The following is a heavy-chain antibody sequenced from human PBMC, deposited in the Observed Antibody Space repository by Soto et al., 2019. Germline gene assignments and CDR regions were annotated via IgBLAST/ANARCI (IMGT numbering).Heavy chain of an antibody. CDR1: GFSLTTNEVV. Sequence: QITLKESGPTLVKSTQTLTLTCTFSGFSLTTNEVVVGWIRQPPGKGLEWLGFIYGNNDERYSPSLKSRLAITKDSSNNQVVLTMANMDPADTATYYCAHRTPLTRIDHWGQGLVVSVSS. CDR3: AHRTPLTRIDH. J-gene: IGHJ4*02. CDR2: IYGNNDE. V-gene: IGHV2-5*01. D-gene: IGHD1-7*01.